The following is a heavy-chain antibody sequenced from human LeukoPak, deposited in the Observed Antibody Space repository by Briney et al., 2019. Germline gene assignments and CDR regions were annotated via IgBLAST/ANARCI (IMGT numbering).Heavy chain of an antibody. V-gene: IGHV1-2*04. CDR3: ARALPRRAAAGIGGTYNWFDP. J-gene: IGHJ5*02. CDR2: INPNSGGT. CDR1: GYTFTGYY. D-gene: IGHD6-13*01. Sequence: ASVKVSCKASGYTFTGYYMHWVRQAPGQGLEWMGWINPNSGGTNYAQKFQGWVTMTRDTSNSTAYMEVSRLRSDDTAVYYCARALPRRAAAGIGGTYNWFDPWGQGTLVTVSS.